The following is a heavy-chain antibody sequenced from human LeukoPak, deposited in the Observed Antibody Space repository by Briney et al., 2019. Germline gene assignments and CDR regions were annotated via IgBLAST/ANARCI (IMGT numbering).Heavy chain of an antibody. V-gene: IGHV3-74*01. D-gene: IGHD6-6*01. CDR2: ISPTGSTT. CDR3: ARGPNSNWSGLDF. CDR1: GFSFSGHW. J-gene: IGHJ4*02. Sequence: GGSLRLSCTASGFSFSGHWMHWARQLPGKGLVWVTRISPTGSTTSYADSVKGRFTVSRDNAKNTLYLQVNNLRAEDTAVYYCARGPNSNWSGLDFWGQGTLLTVSS.